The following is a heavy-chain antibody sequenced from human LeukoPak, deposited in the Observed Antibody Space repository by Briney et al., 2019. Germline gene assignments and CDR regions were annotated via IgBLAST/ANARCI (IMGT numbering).Heavy chain of an antibody. CDR2: IYYSGST. D-gene: IGHD6-6*01. Sequence: SETLSLTCTVSGGSISSYYWSWIRQPPGKGLEWIGYIYYSGSTNYNPSLKSRVTISVDTSKNQFSLKLSSVTAADTAVYYCAREGPARNFDYWGQGILVTVSS. CDR1: GGSISSYY. V-gene: IGHV4-59*01. J-gene: IGHJ4*02. CDR3: AREGPARNFDY.